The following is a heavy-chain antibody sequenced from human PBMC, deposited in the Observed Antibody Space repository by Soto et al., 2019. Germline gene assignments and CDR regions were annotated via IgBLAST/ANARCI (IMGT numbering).Heavy chain of an antibody. Sequence: GGSLRLSCAAAGFTVRENYMSWVRQAPGKGLEWVSVIYTDGSIYYADSVKGRFTISRDNSKNTLNLQMNSLRAEDTAMYYCATLKAAYYYDFFDYWGQGTLVTVSS. J-gene: IGHJ4*02. CDR2: IYTDGSI. V-gene: IGHV3-53*01. CDR1: GFTVRENY. CDR3: ATLKAAYYYDFFDY. D-gene: IGHD3-22*01.